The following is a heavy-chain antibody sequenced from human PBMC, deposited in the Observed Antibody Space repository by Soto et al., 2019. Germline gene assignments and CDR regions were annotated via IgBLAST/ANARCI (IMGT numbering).Heavy chain of an antibody. CDR1: GFSLSASGVG. J-gene: IGHJ4*02. V-gene: IGHV2-5*01. CDR2: VYGNDDK. Sequence: QITLKESGPTLVKPTETLTLTCTFSGFSLSASGVGVGWIRQPPGKALEWLAVVYGNDDKHYSPSLKSRLTITKDTSKNQVVLTMTNLDPLDTAIYYCACRRPAANPYYCDYWGQGSLVTVSS. CDR3: ACRRPAANPYYCDY. D-gene: IGHD6-13*01.